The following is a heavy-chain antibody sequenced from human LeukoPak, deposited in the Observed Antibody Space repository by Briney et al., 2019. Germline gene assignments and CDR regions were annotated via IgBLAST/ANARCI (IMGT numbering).Heavy chain of an antibody. CDR2: IYTSGST. Sequence: LSETLSLTCTVSGGSISSYYWSWIRQPAGKGLEWIGRIYTSGSTNYNPSLKSRVTMSVDTSKNQFSLKLSSVTAADTAVYYCASILIPSSGYDPDYYGMDVWGQGTTVTVSS. J-gene: IGHJ6*02. CDR1: GGSISSYY. D-gene: IGHD5-12*01. V-gene: IGHV4-4*07. CDR3: ASILIPSSGYDPDYYGMDV.